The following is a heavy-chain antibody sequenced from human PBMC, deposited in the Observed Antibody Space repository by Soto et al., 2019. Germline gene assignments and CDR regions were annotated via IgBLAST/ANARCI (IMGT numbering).Heavy chain of an antibody. CDR3: ARSFAWGIAVAGTLDY. Sequence: ASVKVSCKASGYTFTGYYMHWVRQAPGQGLEWMGWINPNSGGTNYAQKFQGWVTMTRDTSISTAYMELSRLRSDVTAVYYCARSFAWGIAVAGTLDYWGQGTLVTVSS. CDR1: GYTFTGYY. J-gene: IGHJ4*02. CDR2: INPNSGGT. D-gene: IGHD6-19*01. V-gene: IGHV1-2*04.